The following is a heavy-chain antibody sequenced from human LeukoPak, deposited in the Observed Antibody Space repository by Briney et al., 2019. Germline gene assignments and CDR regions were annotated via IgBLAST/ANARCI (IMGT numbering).Heavy chain of an antibody. J-gene: IGHJ4*02. Sequence: GGSLRLSCAASGFTFSSYSMNWVRQAPGKGLEWVSSISSSSVYINYADSVEGRFTISRDNAKNSLYLQMNSLRAEDTAVYYCARGNSGCLDWGQGTLVTVSS. D-gene: IGHD6-19*01. CDR3: ARGNSGCLD. V-gene: IGHV3-21*01. CDR2: ISSSSVYI. CDR1: GFTFSSYS.